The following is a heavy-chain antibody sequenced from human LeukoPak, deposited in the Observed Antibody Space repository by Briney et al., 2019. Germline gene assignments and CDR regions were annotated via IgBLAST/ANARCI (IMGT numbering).Heavy chain of an antibody. J-gene: IGHJ4*02. CDR2: IYSGGST. CDR3: ARELDSSGKDY. D-gene: IGHD6-19*01. Sequence: GGSLRLSCAASGFTVSSNYMSWVRQAPGKGLEWVSVIYSGGSTYYADSVKGRFTISRDNSKNTLYLQMNSLRAEDTAVYYCARELDSSGKDYWGQGTLVTVSS. V-gene: IGHV3-66*01. CDR1: GFTVSSNY.